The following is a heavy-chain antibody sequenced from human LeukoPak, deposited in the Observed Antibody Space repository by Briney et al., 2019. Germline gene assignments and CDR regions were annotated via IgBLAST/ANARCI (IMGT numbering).Heavy chain of an antibody. CDR3: ARPRPAAIQGYYYYYMDV. D-gene: IGHD2-2*02. CDR1: GGSISSYY. CDR2: IYTSGST. J-gene: IGHJ6*03. V-gene: IGHV4-4*09. Sequence: SETLSLTCTVSGGSISSYYWSWIRQPPGKGLEWIGYIYTSGSTNYNPSLKSRVTISVDTSKNQFSLKLSSVTAADTAVYYCARPRPAAIQGYYYYYMDVWGKGTTVTVSS.